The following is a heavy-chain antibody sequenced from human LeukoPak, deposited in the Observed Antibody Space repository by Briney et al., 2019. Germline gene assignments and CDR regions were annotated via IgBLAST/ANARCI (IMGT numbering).Heavy chain of an antibody. CDR3: ARVLREGYSSSWYQGLYYYGMDV. Sequence: PSETLSLTCAVSGGSISSSNWWSWVRPPPGKGLEWIGEIYHSGSTNYNPSLKSRVTISVDKSKNQFSLKLSSVTAADTAVYYCARVLREGYSSSWYQGLYYYGMDVWGQGTTVTVSS. CDR1: GGSISSSNW. J-gene: IGHJ6*02. D-gene: IGHD6-13*01. CDR2: IYHSGST. V-gene: IGHV4-4*02.